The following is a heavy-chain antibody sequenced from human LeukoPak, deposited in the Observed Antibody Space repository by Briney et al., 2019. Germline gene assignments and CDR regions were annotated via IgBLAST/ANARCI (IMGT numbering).Heavy chain of an antibody. D-gene: IGHD6-13*01. CDR2: ISGRGGST. Sequence: GGSLRLSCAASGFTFSSYAMHWVRQAPGKGLEWVSNISGRGGSTYYADSVKGRFTISRDNAKNSLYLQMNSLRAEDTAVYYCARYISWWDVWGKGTTVTISS. CDR1: GFTFSSYA. J-gene: IGHJ6*04. V-gene: IGHV3-48*04. CDR3: ARYISWWDV.